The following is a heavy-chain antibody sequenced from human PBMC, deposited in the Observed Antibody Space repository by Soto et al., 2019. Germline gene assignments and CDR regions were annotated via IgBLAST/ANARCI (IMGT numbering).Heavy chain of an antibody. J-gene: IGHJ4*02. Sequence: GGSLRLSCAASGFTFSSSAMSWVRQAPGKGLEWVSAISGNGANTDYADSVKGRFTISRDNSKNTLYLQMNSLRAEETAIYYCAKRSIYGGPDYWGQGTLVTVSS. D-gene: IGHD4-17*01. CDR3: AKRSIYGGPDY. CDR2: ISGNGANT. CDR1: GFTFSSSA. V-gene: IGHV3-23*01.